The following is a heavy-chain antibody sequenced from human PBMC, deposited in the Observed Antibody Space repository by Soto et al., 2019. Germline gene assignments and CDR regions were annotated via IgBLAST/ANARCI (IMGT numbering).Heavy chain of an antibody. CDR3: TKDTFGAWAS. Sequence: EAQLVESGGGLVQPGGSLTLSCTASEITLNIYWMHWIRQAPGKGLVWVSRINPESTTLTYADAVTGRFTISRDSAKNTLYLQMNGLSAEDPAIYYCTKDTFGAWASWGQGNLVTVSS. CDR1: EITLNIYW. D-gene: IGHD3-10*01. V-gene: IGHV3-74*01. CDR2: INPESTTL. J-gene: IGHJ5*02.